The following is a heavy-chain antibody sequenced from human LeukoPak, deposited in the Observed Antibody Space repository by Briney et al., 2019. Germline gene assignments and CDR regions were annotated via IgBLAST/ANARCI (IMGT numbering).Heavy chain of an antibody. CDR2: IIPILGIA. V-gene: IGHV1-69*04. D-gene: IGHD1-1*01. CDR1: GGTFSSYA. J-gene: IGHJ4*02. CDR3: ARDLEARPSFDY. Sequence: SVKVSCKASGGTFSSYAISWVRQAPGQGLECMGRIIPILGIANYAQKFQGRVTITADKSTSTAHMELSSLRSEDTAVYYCARDLEARPSFDYWGQGTLVTVSS.